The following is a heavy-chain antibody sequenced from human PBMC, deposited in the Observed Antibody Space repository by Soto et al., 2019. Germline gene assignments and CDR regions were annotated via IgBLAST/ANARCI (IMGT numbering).Heavy chain of an antibody. V-gene: IGHV1-69*02. Sequence: SVKVSCKASGGTFSSYTISWVRQAPGQGLEWMGRIIPILGIANYAQKFQGRVTITADKSTSTAYMELSSLRSEDTAVYYCANVYCSGGSCYLDYWGQGTLVTVSS. CDR1: GGTFSSYT. J-gene: IGHJ4*02. CDR3: ANVYCSGGSCYLDY. D-gene: IGHD2-15*01. CDR2: IIPILGIA.